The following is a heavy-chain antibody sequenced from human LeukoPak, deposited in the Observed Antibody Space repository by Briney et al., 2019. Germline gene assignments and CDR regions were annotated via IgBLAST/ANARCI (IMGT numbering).Heavy chain of an antibody. J-gene: IGHJ6*03. CDR2: IIPIFGTA. CDR1: GGTFSSYA. Sequence: ASVKVSCKASGGTFSSYAISWVRQAPGQGLEWMGGIIPIFGTANYAQKFQGRVTITTDESTSTAYMELSSLRSEDTAVYYCARDSARRFLEWLPHAGYYYYMDVWGKGTTVTVSS. D-gene: IGHD3-3*01. CDR3: ARDSARRFLEWLPHAGYYYYMDV. V-gene: IGHV1-69*05.